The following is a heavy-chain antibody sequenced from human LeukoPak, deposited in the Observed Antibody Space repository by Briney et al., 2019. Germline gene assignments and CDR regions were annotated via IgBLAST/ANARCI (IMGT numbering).Heavy chain of an antibody. D-gene: IGHD3-22*01. CDR1: GFTFSDHY. CDR3: AREIGVYYYYYYMDV. V-gene: IGHV3-72*01. Sequence: GGSLRLSCAASGFTFSDHYMDWVRQAPGKGLEWVGRTRNKANCYTTEYAASVKGRFTISRDDSKNSLYLQMNSLKTEDTAVYYCAREIGVYYYYYYMDVWGKGTTVTVSS. J-gene: IGHJ6*03. CDR2: TRNKANCYTT.